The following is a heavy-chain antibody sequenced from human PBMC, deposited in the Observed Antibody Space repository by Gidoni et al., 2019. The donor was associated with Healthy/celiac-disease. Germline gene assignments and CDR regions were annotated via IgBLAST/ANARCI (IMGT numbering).Heavy chain of an antibody. CDR3: ARILYGDSYYYYGMDV. D-gene: IGHD4-17*01. CDR2: IDWDDDK. V-gene: IGHV2-70*15. Sequence: QVTLRESGPALVQPTQTLPLTCTFSGFSLSTSGMCVSWIRQPPGKALEWLARIDWDDDKYYSTSLKTRLTISKDTSKNQVVLTMTNMDPVDTATYYCARILYGDSYYYYGMDVWGQGTTVTVSS. J-gene: IGHJ6*02. CDR1: GFSLSTSGMC.